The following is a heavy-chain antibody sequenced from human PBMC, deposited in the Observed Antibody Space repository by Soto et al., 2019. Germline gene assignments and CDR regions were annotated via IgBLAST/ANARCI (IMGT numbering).Heavy chain of an antibody. D-gene: IGHD3-22*01. CDR1: GFTFSSYG. J-gene: IGHJ3*02. CDR3: ARELGYYDSSGYFGAFDI. CDR2: IWYDGSNK. Sequence: QVQLVESGGGVVQPGRSLRLSCGASGFTFSSYGMHWVRQAPGKGLEWVAVIWYDGSNKYYADSVKGRFTISRDNSKNTLYLQMNSLRAEDTAVYYCARELGYYDSSGYFGAFDIWGQGTMVTVSS. V-gene: IGHV3-33*01.